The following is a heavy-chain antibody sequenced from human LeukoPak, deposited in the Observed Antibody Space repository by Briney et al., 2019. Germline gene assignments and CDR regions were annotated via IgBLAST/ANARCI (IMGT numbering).Heavy chain of an antibody. D-gene: IGHD3-16*01. CDR3: ASLGGGYHIYY. V-gene: IGHV3-20*04. Sequence: PGGSQRLSCAAFGFTFYEYGMSWVRQAPGKGLEWVSRIDWNGNTAYADSVKGRFTISRDNAKHSLYLQMNSLRAEDTAVYYCASLGGGYHIYYWGQGTLVTVSS. J-gene: IGHJ4*02. CDR2: IDWNGNT. CDR1: GFTFYEYG.